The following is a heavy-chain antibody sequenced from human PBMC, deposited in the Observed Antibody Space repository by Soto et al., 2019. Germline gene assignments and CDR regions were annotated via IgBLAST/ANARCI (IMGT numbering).Heavy chain of an antibody. CDR2: INSDGSST. Sequence: EVQLVESGGGLVQPGGSLRLSCAASGFTFSSYWMHWVRQAPGKGLVWVSRINSDGSSTSYADSVKGRFTISRDNAKNMLYLQMNSLRAEDTAVYYCARGKYCSGGSCYSRPRPTDVWGKGTTVTVSS. J-gene: IGHJ6*04. CDR3: ARGKYCSGGSCYSRPRPTDV. CDR1: GFTFSSYW. V-gene: IGHV3-74*01. D-gene: IGHD2-15*01.